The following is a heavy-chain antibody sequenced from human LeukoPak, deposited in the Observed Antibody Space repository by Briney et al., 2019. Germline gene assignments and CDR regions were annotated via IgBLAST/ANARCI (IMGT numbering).Heavy chain of an antibody. CDR2: FDPEDGET. Sequence: ASVKVSCKVSGYTLTELSMHWVRQAPGKGLEWMGGFDPEDGETIYAQKFQGRVTMTEDTSTDTAYMELSSLRSEDTAVYYCATVRAYCTNGVCYTPNWFDPWGQGTLVTVSS. CDR1: GYTLTELS. V-gene: IGHV1-24*01. CDR3: ATVRAYCTNGVCYTPNWFDP. D-gene: IGHD2-8*01. J-gene: IGHJ5*02.